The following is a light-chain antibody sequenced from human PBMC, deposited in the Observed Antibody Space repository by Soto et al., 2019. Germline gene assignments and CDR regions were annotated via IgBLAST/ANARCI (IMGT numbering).Light chain of an antibody. CDR1: QSLLHSDGNTY. J-gene: IGKJ2*01. CDR3: MQATQYPPST. Sequence: DLVMTQTPLSSPVTLGQPASISCRSSQSLLHSDGNTYLSWLQQRPGQPPRLLIYKISNRLSGXPXRXXGSGAGTDFTLKISRVEADDVGVYYCMQATQYPPSTCGQGTKLEI. CDR2: KIS. V-gene: IGKV2-24*01.